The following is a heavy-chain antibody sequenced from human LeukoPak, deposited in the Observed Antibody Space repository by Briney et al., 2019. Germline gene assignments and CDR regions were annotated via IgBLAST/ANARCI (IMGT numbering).Heavy chain of an antibody. CDR2: IYASGNT. V-gene: IGHV4-4*09. CDR1: GGSISSYY. CDR3: ARRTWGVYYFDY. J-gene: IGHJ4*02. Sequence: SETLSLTCTVSGGSISSYYWSWIRQPPGKGLEWIGYIYASGNTNYNPSLKSRVTVLLDTSKNQFSLKLSSVTAADTAVYYCARRTWGVYYFDYWGQGTLVTVSS. D-gene: IGHD3-10*01.